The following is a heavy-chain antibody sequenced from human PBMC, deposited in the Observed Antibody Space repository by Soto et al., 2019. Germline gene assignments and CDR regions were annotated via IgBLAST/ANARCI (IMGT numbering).Heavy chain of an antibody. CDR1: GFIFSSYA. J-gene: IGHJ4*02. D-gene: IGHD6-13*01. CDR3: AKDLGSGIAAAGAIDY. CDR2: ISGNGAST. Sequence: VQLLESGGGLVQPGGSLRLSCAASGFIFSSYAMSWVRQAPGKGLEWVSTISGNGASTYYPDSVKGRFTISRDNSKNTLYLQIYSLRAEDTAVYYCAKDLGSGIAAAGAIDYWGQGTLVTVSS. V-gene: IGHV3-23*01.